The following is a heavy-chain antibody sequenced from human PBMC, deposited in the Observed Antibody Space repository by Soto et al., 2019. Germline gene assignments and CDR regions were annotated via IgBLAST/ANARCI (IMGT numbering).Heavy chain of an antibody. CDR1: GGSFSGYY. CDR3: ARGSYDILTGYWREGYYFDY. CDR2: INHSGST. V-gene: IGHV4-34*01. Sequence: SETLSLTCAVYGGSFSGYYWSWIRQPPGKGLEWIGEINHSGSTNYNPSLKSRVTISVDTSKNQFSLKLSSVTAADTAVYYCARGSYDILTGYWREGYYFDYWGQGTLVTVSS. D-gene: IGHD3-9*01. J-gene: IGHJ4*02.